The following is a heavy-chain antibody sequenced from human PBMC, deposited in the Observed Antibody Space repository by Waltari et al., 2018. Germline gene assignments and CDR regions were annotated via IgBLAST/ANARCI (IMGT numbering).Heavy chain of an antibody. Sequence: QVQLQESGPGLVKPSQTLSLTCTVSGGSISSGSYYWSWIRQPAGKGLEWIGHIYTSGSTNYNPSLKSRVTISVDTSKNQFSLKLSSVTAADTAVYYCARAPYYYGSGSYYGDYYYYYGMDVWGQGT. J-gene: IGHJ6*02. CDR3: ARAPYYYGSGSYYGDYYYYYGMDV. CDR2: IYTSGST. CDR1: GGSISSGSYY. V-gene: IGHV4-61*09. D-gene: IGHD3-10*01.